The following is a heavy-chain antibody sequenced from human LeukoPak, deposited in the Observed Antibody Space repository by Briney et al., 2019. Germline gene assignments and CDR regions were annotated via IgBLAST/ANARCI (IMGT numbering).Heavy chain of an antibody. Sequence: GGSLRLSCAASGFTFSSYWTSWVRQAPGKGLEWVANIKQDGSEKYYVDSVKGRFTISRDNAKNSLYLQMNSLRAEDTAVYYCARDSSRNDFWSGYYPDWFDPWGQGTLVTVSS. CDR2: IKQDGSEK. D-gene: IGHD3-3*01. CDR3: ARDSSRNDFWSGYYPDWFDP. J-gene: IGHJ5*02. CDR1: GFTFSSYW. V-gene: IGHV3-7*03.